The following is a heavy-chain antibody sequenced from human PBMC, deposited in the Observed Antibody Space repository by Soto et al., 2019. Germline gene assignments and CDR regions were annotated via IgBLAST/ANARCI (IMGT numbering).Heavy chain of an antibody. J-gene: IGHJ4*02. V-gene: IGHV1-18*01. Sequence: QVKLVQSGAEVKEPGASVKVSCKASGYTFTTYGISWVRQAPGQGLEWMGWISADNGNTNYAQKVQDRVTMTTDTTTSTAYMELRSLRADDTDVYYCARDRSGYSGQGTMVTVSS. CDR2: ISADNGNT. CDR3: ARDRSGY. CDR1: GYTFTTYG. D-gene: IGHD3-3*01.